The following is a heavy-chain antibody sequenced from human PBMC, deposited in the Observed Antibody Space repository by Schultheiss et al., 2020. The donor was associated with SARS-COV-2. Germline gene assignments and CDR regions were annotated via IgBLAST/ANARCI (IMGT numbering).Heavy chain of an antibody. D-gene: IGHD3-22*01. V-gene: IGHV4-39*07. CDR1: GGSISSSSYY. J-gene: IGHJ4*02. CDR2: INHSGST. CDR3: AIYYYDSSGYYFADY. Sequence: SQTLSLTCTVSGGSISSSSYYWGWIRQPPGKGLEWIGEINHSGSTNYNPSLKSRVTISVDTSKNQFSLKLSSVTAADTAVYYCAIYYYDSSGYYFADYWGQGTLVTVSS.